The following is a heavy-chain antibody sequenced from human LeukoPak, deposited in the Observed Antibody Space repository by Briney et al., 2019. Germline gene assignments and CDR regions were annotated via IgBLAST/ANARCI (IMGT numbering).Heavy chain of an antibody. J-gene: IGHJ4*02. Sequence: GGSLRLSCAGSEFTFSSYWMSWVRQAPGKGLAWVAYIKPDGSEDYYVDSVKGRFTISRDNAESSLYLQMNSLRVEDTAVYYCTRGDSASKIDYWGQGTLVTVSS. D-gene: IGHD3-22*01. V-gene: IGHV3-7*01. CDR1: EFTFSSYW. CDR3: TRGDSASKIDY. CDR2: IKPDGSED.